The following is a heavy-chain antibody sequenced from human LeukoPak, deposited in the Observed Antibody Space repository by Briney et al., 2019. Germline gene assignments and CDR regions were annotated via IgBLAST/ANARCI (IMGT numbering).Heavy chain of an antibody. D-gene: IGHD5-12*01. V-gene: IGHV3-15*01. CDR2: IKRKTDGGTT. J-gene: IGHJ4*02. Sequence: PGGSLRLSCAACGFTFSNAWMSWVRQAPGKGLEWVGRIKRKTDGGTTDYAAPVKGRFTISRDDSKNTLYLQMNSLNIEDTAVYYCTITVATSIDYWGQGTLVTVSS. CDR1: GFTFSNAW. CDR3: TITVATSIDY.